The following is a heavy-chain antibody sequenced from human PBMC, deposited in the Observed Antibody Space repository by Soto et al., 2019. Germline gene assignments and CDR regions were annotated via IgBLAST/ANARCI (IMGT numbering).Heavy chain of an antibody. J-gene: IGHJ4*02. Sequence: GLSLRITCLCSGSMFGVFVIDWVRQIPGKGLELVSRITWNSDTIAYADSVKGRFTISRDNARSSLFLQMNSLRSEDTAIYYCVKEMGSSSDSWGQGT. V-gene: IGHV3-9*01. D-gene: IGHD6-6*01. CDR2: ITWNSDTI. CDR3: VKEMGSSSDS. CDR1: GSMFGVFV.